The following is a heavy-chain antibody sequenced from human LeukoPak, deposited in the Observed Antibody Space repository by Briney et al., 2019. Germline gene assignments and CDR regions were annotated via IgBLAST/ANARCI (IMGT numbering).Heavy chain of an antibody. CDR3: ARDGYYYDSSGYFTILSLDY. Sequence: SETLSLTCTVSGYSISSGYYWGWIRQPPGKGLEWIGSIYHSGSTYYNPSLKSRVTISVDTSKNQFSLKLSSVTAADTAVYYCARDGYYYDSSGYFTILSLDYWGQGTLVTVSS. CDR1: GYSISSGYY. V-gene: IGHV4-38-2*02. J-gene: IGHJ4*02. CDR2: IYHSGST. D-gene: IGHD3-22*01.